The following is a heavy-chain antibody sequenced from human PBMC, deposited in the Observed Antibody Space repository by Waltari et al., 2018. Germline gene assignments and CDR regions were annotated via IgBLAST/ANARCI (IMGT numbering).Heavy chain of an antibody. J-gene: IGHJ4*02. D-gene: IGHD3-16*01. CDR1: GFTFSGYS. V-gene: IGHV3-21*01. CDR2: ISGDSRFI. CDR3: ARDRRGYFDY. Sequence: EVQLVESGGGLVKPGGSLRLSCEASGFTFSGYSMNWVSQAPGKGLEWVSSISGDSRFIYYADSVNGRFTISSDDAKNSLYLQMNSLRVEDTAVYYCARDRRGYFDYWGPGTLVSVSS.